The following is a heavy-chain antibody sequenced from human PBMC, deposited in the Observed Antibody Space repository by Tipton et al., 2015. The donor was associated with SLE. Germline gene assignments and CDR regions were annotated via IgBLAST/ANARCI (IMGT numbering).Heavy chain of an antibody. D-gene: IGHD3-22*01. CDR2: ISWNSDSI. V-gene: IGHV3-9*01. CDR1: GFTFDDYA. Sequence: SLRFSCAASGFTFDDYAMHWVRQAPGKGLEWVSGISWNSDSIVYADSVKGRFTISRDNAKNSLYLQMNSLRAEDTALYYCAKALTYDSNYYYGMDVWSQGTTVTVSS. CDR3: AKALTYDSNYYYGMDV. J-gene: IGHJ6*02.